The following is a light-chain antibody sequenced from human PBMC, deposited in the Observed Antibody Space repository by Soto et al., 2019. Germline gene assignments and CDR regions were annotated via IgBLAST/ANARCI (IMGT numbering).Light chain of an antibody. CDR2: GAS. Sequence: PGERVTLSCRASQSVSSSYLTWYQQGPGQAPRLLIYGASTRATCIPARFSGSGSGTDFTLSISRLEPEDSAVYYCQQRNVWPPITFGQGTRLEIK. J-gene: IGKJ5*01. CDR3: QQRNVWPPIT. CDR1: QSVSSSY. V-gene: IGKV3D-20*02.